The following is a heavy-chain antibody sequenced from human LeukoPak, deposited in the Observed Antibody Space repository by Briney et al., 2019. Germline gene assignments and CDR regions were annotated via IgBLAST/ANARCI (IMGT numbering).Heavy chain of an antibody. CDR3: ARRVGSSGYYFDPTYYFDY. Sequence: PSETLSLTCTVSGGSISSGDYYWSWIRQPPGKGLEWIGYIYYSGSTYYNPSLKSRVTISVDTSKNQFSLKPSSVTAADTAVYYCARRVGSSGYYFDPTYYFDYWGQGTLVTVSS. J-gene: IGHJ4*02. CDR1: GGSISSGDYY. D-gene: IGHD3-22*01. V-gene: IGHV4-30-4*01. CDR2: IYYSGST.